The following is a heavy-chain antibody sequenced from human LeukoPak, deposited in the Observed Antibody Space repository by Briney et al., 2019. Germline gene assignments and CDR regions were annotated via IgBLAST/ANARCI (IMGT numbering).Heavy chain of an antibody. Sequence: SETLSLTCTVPGGSISSYYWSWIRQPAGKGLEWIGRIYTSGSTNYNPSLKSRVPMSVDTSKNQFSLQLSSVTAADTAVYYCARHANYGSGSYYGWFHPWGQGTLVTVSS. CDR3: ARHANYGSGSYYGWFHP. CDR2: IYTSGST. D-gene: IGHD3-10*01. V-gene: IGHV4-4*07. CDR1: GGSISSYY. J-gene: IGHJ5*02.